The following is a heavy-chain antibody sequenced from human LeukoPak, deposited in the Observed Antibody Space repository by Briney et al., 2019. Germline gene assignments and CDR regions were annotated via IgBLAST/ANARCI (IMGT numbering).Heavy chain of an antibody. D-gene: IGHD3-3*01. Sequence: SETLSLTCTVSGGSISSYYWSWIRQPAGKGLEWIGRIYTSGSTNYNPSLKSRVTMSVDTSKNQFSLKLSSVTAADTAVYYCARVVLDYNFWSGYPNPYYYMDVWGKGTTVTVSS. V-gene: IGHV4-4*07. CDR1: GGSISSYY. J-gene: IGHJ6*03. CDR2: IYTSGST. CDR3: ARVVLDYNFWSGYPNPYYYMDV.